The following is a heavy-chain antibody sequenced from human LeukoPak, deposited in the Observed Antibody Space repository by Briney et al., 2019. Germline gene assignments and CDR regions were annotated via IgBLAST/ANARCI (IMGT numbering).Heavy chain of an antibody. CDR3: ARVNSGSYLGSYY. V-gene: IGHV4-38-2*02. CDR1: GYSISSGYY. CDR2: IYHSGST. J-gene: IGHJ4*02. D-gene: IGHD1-26*01. Sequence: SETLSLTCTVSGYSISSGYYWGWIRQPPGKGLEWIGSIYHSGSTYYNLSLKSRVTISVDTSKNQFSLKLSSVTAADTAVYYCARVNSGSYLGSYYWGQGTLVTVSS.